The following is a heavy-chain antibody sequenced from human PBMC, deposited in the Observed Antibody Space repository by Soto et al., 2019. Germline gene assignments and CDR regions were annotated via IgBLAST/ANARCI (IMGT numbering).Heavy chain of an antibody. V-gene: IGHV4-34*01. J-gene: IGHJ6*02. CDR2: INHSGST. CDR3: ARGVGQWLVLYYYYYGMDV. CDR1: GGSFSGYY. D-gene: IGHD6-19*01. Sequence: ASETLSLTCAVYGGSFSGYYWSWIRQPPGKGLEWIGEINHSGSTNYNPSLKSRVTISVDTSKNQFSLKLSSVTAADTAVYYCARGVGQWLVLYYYYYGMDVWGQGTTVTVSS.